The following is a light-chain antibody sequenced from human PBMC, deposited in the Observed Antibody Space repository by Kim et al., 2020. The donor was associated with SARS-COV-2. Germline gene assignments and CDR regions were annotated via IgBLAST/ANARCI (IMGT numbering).Light chain of an antibody. V-gene: IGLV10-54*04. Sequence: PTATLTCTGNNSNVGNQGAAWLQQHQGHPPKLLSYRNNNRPSGISERFSASRSGDTASLTITGLQPEDETDYYCSAWDSSLNVWVFGGGTQLTVL. CDR3: SAWDSSLNVWV. J-gene: IGLJ3*02. CDR1: NSNVGNQG. CDR2: RNN.